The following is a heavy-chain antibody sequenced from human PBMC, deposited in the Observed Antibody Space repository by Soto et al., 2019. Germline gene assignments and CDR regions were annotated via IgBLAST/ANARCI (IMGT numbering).Heavy chain of an antibody. J-gene: IGHJ6*02. V-gene: IGHV1-69*13. CDR3: ARLRGTGTTRRGMDV. CDR2: IIPIFGTA. Sequence: GSSVKFSCKASGGTFSSYAISWVRQAPGQGLEWMGGIIPIFGTANYAQKFQGRVTITADESTSTAYMELSSLRSEDTAVYYCARLRGTGTTRRGMDVWGQGTTVTVSS. D-gene: IGHD1-7*01. CDR1: GGTFSSYA.